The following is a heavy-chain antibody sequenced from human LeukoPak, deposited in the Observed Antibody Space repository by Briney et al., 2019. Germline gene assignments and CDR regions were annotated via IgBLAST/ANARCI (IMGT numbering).Heavy chain of an antibody. J-gene: IGHJ4*02. CDR3: TRVIGYDSSGYYRGAIDY. D-gene: IGHD3-22*01. CDR2: IYSGGST. CDR1: GFTFSSYA. Sequence: GGSLRLSCAASGFTFSSYAMSWVRQAPGKGLEWVSVIYSGGSTYYADSVKGRFTISRDNSKNTLYLQMNSLRADDTAVYYCTRVIGYDSSGYYRGAIDYWGQGTLVTVSS. V-gene: IGHV3-23*03.